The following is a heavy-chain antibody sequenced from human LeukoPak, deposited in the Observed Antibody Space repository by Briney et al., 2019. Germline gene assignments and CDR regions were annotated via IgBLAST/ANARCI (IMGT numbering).Heavy chain of an antibody. CDR2: IYYSGST. CDR3: ARDGPSDYYYYYMDV. CDR1: GYSISSGYY. Sequence: SETLSLTCTVSGYSISSGYYWGWIRQPPGKGLEWIGSIYYSGSTYYNPSLKSRVTISVDTSKNQFSLKLSSVTAADTAVYYCARDGPSDYYYYYMDVWGKGTTVTVSS. V-gene: IGHV4-38-2*02. J-gene: IGHJ6*03.